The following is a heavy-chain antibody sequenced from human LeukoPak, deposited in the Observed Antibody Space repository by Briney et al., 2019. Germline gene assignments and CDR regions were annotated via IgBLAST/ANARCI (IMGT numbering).Heavy chain of an antibody. Sequence: SETLSLTCTVSGGSISSGGYYWSWIRQHPGEGLEWIGYIYYSGSTYYNPSLKSRVTISVDTSKNQFSLKLSSVTAADTAVYYCARITGGYSYGYFDYWGQGTLVTVSS. CDR1: GGSISSGGYY. CDR2: IYYSGST. CDR3: ARITGGYSYGYFDY. V-gene: IGHV4-31*03. D-gene: IGHD5-18*01. J-gene: IGHJ4*02.